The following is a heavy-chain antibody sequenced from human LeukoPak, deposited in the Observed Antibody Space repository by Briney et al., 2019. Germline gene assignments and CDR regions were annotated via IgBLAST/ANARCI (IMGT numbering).Heavy chain of an antibody. CDR3: ARGFRIAAAGTSDFDY. V-gene: IGHV1-8*01. CDR1: GYTFTSYD. CDR2: MNPNSGNT. Sequence: GASVKVSCKASGYTFTSYDINWVRQATGQGLEWMGWMNPNSGNTGYAQKFQGRVTMTRNTSISTAYMELSSLRSEDTAVYYCARGFRIAAAGTSDFDYWGQGTLVTVFS. D-gene: IGHD6-13*01. J-gene: IGHJ4*02.